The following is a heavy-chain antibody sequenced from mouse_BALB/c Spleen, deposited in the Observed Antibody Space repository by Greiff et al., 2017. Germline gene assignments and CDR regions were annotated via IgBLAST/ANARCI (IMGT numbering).Heavy chain of an antibody. CDR1: GYTFTNYG. J-gene: IGHJ3*01. V-gene: IGHV9-1*02. Sequence: LMESGPELKKPGETVKISCKASGYTFTNYGMNWVKQAPGKGLKWMGWINTYTGEPTYADDFKGRFAFSLETSASTAYLQINNLKNEDMATYFCARGDYRYAWFAYWGQGTLVTVSA. D-gene: IGHD2-14*01. CDR2: INTYTGEP. CDR3: ARGDYRYAWFAY.